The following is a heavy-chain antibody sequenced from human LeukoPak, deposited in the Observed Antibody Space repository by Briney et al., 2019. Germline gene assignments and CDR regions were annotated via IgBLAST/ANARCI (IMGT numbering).Heavy chain of an antibody. J-gene: IGHJ4*02. Sequence: GGSLRLSCTASGFTFRSYAMNWVRQAPGKGLEWVSVISLNDGSTYYADSVRDRFTISRDNSKNTLFLQMNGLRAEDTAIYYCAKAMTSSTYYFDSWGQGTLVTVSS. CDR3: AKAMTSSTYYFDS. V-gene: IGHV3-23*01. CDR1: GFTFRSYA. CDR2: ISLNDGST. D-gene: IGHD3-9*01.